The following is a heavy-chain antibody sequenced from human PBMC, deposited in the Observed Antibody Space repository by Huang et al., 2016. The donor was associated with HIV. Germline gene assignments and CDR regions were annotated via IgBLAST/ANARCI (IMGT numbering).Heavy chain of an antibody. J-gene: IGHJ4*02. CDR2: ITGRGSSS. D-gene: IGHD6-13*01. CDR1: GFTFSSYA. CDR3: AKADSGAAAGSLVDY. V-gene: IGHV3-23*01. Sequence: EVQLLESGGGLVQPGGSLRLSCAASGFTFSSYAMSWVRQAPGKGWEGVSSITGRGSSSYYADSGKGRFTISRDNSKNTLYLQMNSLRAEDTAIYYCAKADSGAAAGSLVDYWGQGTLVTVSS.